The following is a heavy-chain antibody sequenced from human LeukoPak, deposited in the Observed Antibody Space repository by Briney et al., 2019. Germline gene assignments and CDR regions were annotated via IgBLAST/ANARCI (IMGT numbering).Heavy chain of an antibody. CDR3: VKDFRGQLRYFDWLVDY. CDR2: ISYDGSNK. CDR1: GFTFSSYG. V-gene: IGHV3-30*18. J-gene: IGHJ4*02. D-gene: IGHD3-9*01. Sequence: GGSLRLSCAASGFTFSSYGMHWVRQAPGKGLEWVAVISYDGSNKYYADSVKGRLTISRDNSKNTLYLQMNSLRAEDTAVYYCVKDFRGQLRYFDWLVDYWGQGTLVTVSS.